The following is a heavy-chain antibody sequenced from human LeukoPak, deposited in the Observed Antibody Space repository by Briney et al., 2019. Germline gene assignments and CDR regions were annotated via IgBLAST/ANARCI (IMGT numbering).Heavy chain of an antibody. J-gene: IGHJ6*02. CDR3: ARQDPIDYYYGMDV. V-gene: IGHV3-7*01. CDR2: IKQDGSEK. Sequence: GSLRLSCAASGFTFSSYWMSWVRQAPGKGLEWVANIKQDGSEKYYVDSVKGRFTISIDNAKNSLYLQMNSLRAEDTAVYYCARQDPIDYYYGMDVWGQGTTVTVSS. CDR1: GFTFSSYW.